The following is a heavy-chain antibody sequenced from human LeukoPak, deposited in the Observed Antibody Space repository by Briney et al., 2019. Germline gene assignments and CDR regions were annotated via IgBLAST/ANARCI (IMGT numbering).Heavy chain of an antibody. V-gene: IGHV4-34*01. CDR3: ARGSRYDYVWGRYREHNFDY. D-gene: IGHD3-16*02. J-gene: IGHJ4*02. CDR2: INHSGST. Sequence: SETLSLTCAVYGGSFSGYYWSWIRQPPGKGLEWIGEINHSGSTNYNPSLKSRVTISVDTSKNQFSLKLSSVTAADTAVYYCARGSRYDYVWGRYREHNFDYWGQGTLVTVSS. CDR1: GGSFSGYY.